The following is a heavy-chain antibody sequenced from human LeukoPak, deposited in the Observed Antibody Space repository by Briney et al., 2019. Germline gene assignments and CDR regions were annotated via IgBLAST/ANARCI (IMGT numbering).Heavy chain of an antibody. J-gene: IGHJ3*02. CDR3: ARGGTDDAFDI. CDR1: GFTFSSYS. D-gene: IGHD1-26*01. V-gene: IGHV3-21*01. CDR2: ISSSSSYI. Sequence: PGGSLRLSCAASGFTFSSYSMNWVRQAPGKGLEWVSSISSSSSYIYYADSVKGRFTISRDNAKNSLYLQMNSLRAEDKAVYYCARGGTDDAFDIWGQGTMVTVSS.